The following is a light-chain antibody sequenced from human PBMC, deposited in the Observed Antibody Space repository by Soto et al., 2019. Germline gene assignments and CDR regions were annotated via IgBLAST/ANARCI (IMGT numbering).Light chain of an antibody. V-gene: IGLV2-14*01. J-gene: IGLJ1*01. CDR3: SSYTSSRAHV. CDR1: SSDVGGYNY. Sequence: LTQPASVSGSPGQSITISCTGTSSDVGGYNYVSWYQQQSGKAPKLMIHEVSNRPSGVSNRFSGSKSGNTASLTISGLQAEDAADYYCSSYTSSRAHVFGIGTKVTVL. CDR2: EVS.